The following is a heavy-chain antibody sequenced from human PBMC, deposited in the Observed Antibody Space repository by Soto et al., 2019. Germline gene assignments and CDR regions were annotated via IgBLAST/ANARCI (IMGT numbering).Heavy chain of an antibody. CDR3: ARVNRTSSSPMGY. V-gene: IGHV3-21*01. CDR2: ISSSSSYI. CDR1: GFTFSSYS. D-gene: IGHD2-2*01. J-gene: IGHJ4*02. Sequence: PGGSLRLSCAASGFTFSSYSMNWVRQAPGKGLEWVSSISSSSSYIYYADSVKGRFTISRDNAKNSLYLQMNSLRAEDTAVYYCARVNRTSSSPMGYWGQGTLVTVSS.